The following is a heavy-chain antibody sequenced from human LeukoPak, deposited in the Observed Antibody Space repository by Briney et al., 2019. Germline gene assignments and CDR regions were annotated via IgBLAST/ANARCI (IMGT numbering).Heavy chain of an antibody. V-gene: IGHV4-34*01. J-gene: IGHJ5*02. CDR1: GGSFSGYY. CDR2: INHSGST. D-gene: IGHD3-10*01. Sequence: SETLSLTCAVYGGSFSGYYWSWIRQPPGKGLEWIGEINHSGSTNYNPSLKSRVTISVDTSKNQFSLKLSSVTAADTAVYYCARVDKVVHLRFGEINWFDPWGQGTLVTVSS. CDR3: ARVDKVVHLRFGEINWFDP.